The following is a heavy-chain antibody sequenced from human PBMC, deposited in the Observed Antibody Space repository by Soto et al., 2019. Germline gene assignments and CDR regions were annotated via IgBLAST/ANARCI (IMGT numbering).Heavy chain of an antibody. Sequence: QVLLVQSGTEVKESGSSVNVSCKASGGTFGSDSFSWVRQAPGQGLEWMGRILPLLDITNFAQNFQGRVTSTADKSTTTVYMELSSLRFEDTAMYFCARDLGHFDSWGQGTLVTVSP. CDR3: ARDLGHFDS. CDR2: ILPLLDIT. CDR1: GGTFGSDS. V-gene: IGHV1-69*08. J-gene: IGHJ4*02.